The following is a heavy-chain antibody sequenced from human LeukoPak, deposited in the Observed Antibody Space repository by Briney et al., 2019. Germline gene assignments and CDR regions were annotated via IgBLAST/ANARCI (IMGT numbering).Heavy chain of an antibody. D-gene: IGHD2-21*01. V-gene: IGHV5-10-1*01. Sequence: GESLKISCKVSGYSFSTYWITWVRQMPGGALEWMGRIRPSDSEPNYSPSFQGHVTISADRSINTVYLQWSSLRASDTAIYFCARHYSNDRTLFDFWGQGALVTVST. CDR1: GYSFSTYW. CDR3: ARHYSNDRTLFDF. J-gene: IGHJ4*02. CDR2: IRPSDSEP.